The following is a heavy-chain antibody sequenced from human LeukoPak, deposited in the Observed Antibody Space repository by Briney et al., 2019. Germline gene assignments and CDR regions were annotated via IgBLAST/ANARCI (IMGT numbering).Heavy chain of an antibody. J-gene: IGHJ5*02. CDR2: MNPNSGNT. CDR1: GYTLTSYD. Sequence: ASVKVSCKASGYTLTSYDINWVRQATGQGLEWMGWMNPNSGNTGYAQKFQGRVTMTRNTSISTAYMELSSPRSEDTDVYYCARGPSRNWFDPWGQGTLVTVSS. V-gene: IGHV1-8*01. CDR3: ARGPSRNWFDP.